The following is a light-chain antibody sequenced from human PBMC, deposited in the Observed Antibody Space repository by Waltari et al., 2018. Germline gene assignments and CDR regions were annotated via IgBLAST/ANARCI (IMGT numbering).Light chain of an antibody. CDR3: SSYTTSSTVGV. CDR1: SSDVGGYNY. J-gene: IGLJ3*02. V-gene: IGLV2-14*03. CDR2: DVS. Sequence: QSALTQPASVSGSPGPSITIPCTGTSSDVGGYNYVSWHQQHPGKAPKLMIYDVSQRPSGVSNRFSGSKSGNTASLTISGLQAEDEADYYCSSYTTSSTVGVFGGGTKVTVL.